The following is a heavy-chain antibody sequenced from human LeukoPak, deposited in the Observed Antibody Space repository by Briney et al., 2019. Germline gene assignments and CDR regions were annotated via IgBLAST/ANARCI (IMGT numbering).Heavy chain of an antibody. V-gene: IGHV2-5*02. CDR2: IYWDDDK. CDR3: AHRQVSHSGSYLGY. CDR1: GFSLSTSGVG. D-gene: IGHD1-26*01. Sequence: SGPTLVKPTQTLTLTCTFSGFSLSTSGVGVGWIRQPPGKALEWLALIYWDDDKRYSPSLKSRLTITKDTSKNQVVLTMTNMDPVDTATYYCAHRQVSHSGSYLGYWGQGTLVTVSS. J-gene: IGHJ4*02.